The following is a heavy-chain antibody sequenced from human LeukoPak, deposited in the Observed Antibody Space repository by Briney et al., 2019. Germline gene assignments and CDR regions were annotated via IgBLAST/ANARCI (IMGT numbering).Heavy chain of an antibody. CDR1: GFTFSSYS. CDR3: ARDGPYDRDAFDI. Sequence: GGSLRLSCAASGFTFSSYSMNWVRQAPGKGLEWVSSISSSSSYIYYADSVKGRFTISRDNAKNSLYLQMNSLRAEDTAVYYCARDGPYDRDAFDIWGQGTMVNVSS. CDR2: ISSSSSYI. V-gene: IGHV3-21*01. J-gene: IGHJ3*02. D-gene: IGHD3-22*01.